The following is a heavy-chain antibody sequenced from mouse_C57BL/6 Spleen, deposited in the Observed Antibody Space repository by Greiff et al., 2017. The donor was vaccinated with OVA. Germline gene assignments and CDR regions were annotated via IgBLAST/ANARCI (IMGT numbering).Heavy chain of an antibody. CDR1: GYTFTDYE. Sequence: QVQLKQSGAELVRPGASVTLSCKASGYTFTDYEMHWVKQTPVHGLEWIGAIDPETGGTAYNQKFKGKAILTADKSSSTAYMELRSLTSEDSAVYYCTPYYYGWFAYWGQGTLVTVSA. D-gene: IGHD1-1*01. CDR2: IDPETGGT. J-gene: IGHJ3*01. V-gene: IGHV1-15*01. CDR3: TPYYYGWFAY.